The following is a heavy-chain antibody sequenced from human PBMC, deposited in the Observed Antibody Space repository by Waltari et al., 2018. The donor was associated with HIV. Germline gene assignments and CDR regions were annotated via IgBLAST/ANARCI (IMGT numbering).Heavy chain of an antibody. Sequence: QVQLVQSGAEVKKPGASVKVPCKASGYTFTGYYMHWVRLAPGQGLGWMGRINPNSGGTNYAQKFQGRVTMTRDTSISTAYMELSRLRSDDTAVYYCARAPGIAVAGTDWYFDLWGRGTLVTVSS. D-gene: IGHD6-19*01. V-gene: IGHV1-2*06. J-gene: IGHJ2*01. CDR3: ARAPGIAVAGTDWYFDL. CDR1: GYTFTGYY. CDR2: INPNSGGT.